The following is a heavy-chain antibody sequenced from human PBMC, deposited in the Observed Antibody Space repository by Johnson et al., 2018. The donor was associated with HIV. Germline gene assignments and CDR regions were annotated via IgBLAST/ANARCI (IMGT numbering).Heavy chain of an antibody. J-gene: IGHJ3*01. V-gene: IGHV3-23*04. CDR1: GFTFSTYA. D-gene: IGHD3-22*01. CDR3: ATFYYDNSNYFELASFFPGPTDL. Sequence: VQLVESGGGLVQPGGSLRLSCAASGFTFSTYAMTWVRQAPGKGLEWVSTISISGDVTYFADSVKGRFTISRANSKNTLYLQMNSLTAEDTAVYYCATFYYDNSNYFELASFFPGPTDLWGQGTLVTVSS. CDR2: ISISGDVT.